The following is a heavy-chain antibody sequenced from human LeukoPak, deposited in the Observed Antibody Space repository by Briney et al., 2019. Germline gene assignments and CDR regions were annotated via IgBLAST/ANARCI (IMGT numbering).Heavy chain of an antibody. V-gene: IGHV3-64*01. Sequence: TGGSLRLSCAASGFTFSSYAMHWVRQAPGKGLECVSAMSSNGGSTYYANSVKGRFTISRDNSKNTLYLQMGSLRAEDMAVYYCARGPRASAGVGPSFFDYWGQGTVVTVSS. D-gene: IGHD3-10*01. CDR1: GFTFSSYA. CDR2: MSSNGGST. CDR3: ARGPRASAGVGPSFFDY. J-gene: IGHJ4*02.